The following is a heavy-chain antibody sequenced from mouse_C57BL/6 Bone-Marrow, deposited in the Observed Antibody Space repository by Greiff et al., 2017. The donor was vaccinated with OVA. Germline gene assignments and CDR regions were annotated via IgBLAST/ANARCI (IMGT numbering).Heavy chain of an antibody. D-gene: IGHD2-3*01. Sequence: VHLVESGPELVKPADSVKISCKASGYAFSSPWMNWVNQRSGKGLEWIGRIYPGDGDTNYNGKFKGKATLTADKSSSTAYMKLSSLTSEDSAVYFGARRGYFAWFAYWGQGTLVTGSA. V-gene: IGHV1-82*01. CDR3: ARRGYFAWFAY. CDR2: IYPGDGDT. J-gene: IGHJ3*01. CDR1: GYAFSSPW.